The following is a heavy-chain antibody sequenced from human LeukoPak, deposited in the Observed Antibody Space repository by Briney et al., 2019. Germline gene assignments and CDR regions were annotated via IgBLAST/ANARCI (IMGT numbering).Heavy chain of an antibody. CDR3: ARQLLWGYYDFWSGLNWFDP. Sequence: NPSETLSLTCTVSGGSIGNYYWSWIRQPAGKGLELIGRIYSSGSTNYNPSLKSRVTMSVDTSKNQFSLKLSSVTAADTAVYYCARQLLWGYYDFWSGLNWFDPWGQGTLVTVSS. D-gene: IGHD3-3*01. CDR1: GGSIGNYY. CDR2: IYSSGST. V-gene: IGHV4-4*07. J-gene: IGHJ5*02.